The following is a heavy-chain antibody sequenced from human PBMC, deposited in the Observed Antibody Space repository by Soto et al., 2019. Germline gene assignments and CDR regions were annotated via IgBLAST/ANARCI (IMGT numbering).Heavy chain of an antibody. J-gene: IGHJ5*02. CDR3: ASGYDFRTTWFDP. V-gene: IGHV4-59*01. CDR2: IYYSGST. Sequence: PSETLSLTCTVSGGSISSYYWSWIRHPPGKGLEWIGYIYYSGSTNYNPSLKSRVTISVDTSKNQFSLKLSSVTAADTAVYYCASGYDFRTTWFDPWGQGTLVTVSS. D-gene: IGHD3-3*01. CDR1: GGSISSYY.